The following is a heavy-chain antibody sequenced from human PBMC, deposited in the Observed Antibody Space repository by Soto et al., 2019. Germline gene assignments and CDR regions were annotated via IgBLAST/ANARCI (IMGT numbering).Heavy chain of an antibody. J-gene: IGHJ3*02. V-gene: IGHV1-69*02. Sequence: QVQLVQSGAEVKKPGSSVKVSCKASGGTFSSYTISWVRQAPGQGLEWMGRIIPILGIANYAQKFQGRVTITADKSTSTAYMELSSLRSEDTAVYYCGAGQTNDAFDIWGQGTMVTVSS. CDR3: GAGQTNDAFDI. CDR1: GGTFSSYT. CDR2: IIPILGIA.